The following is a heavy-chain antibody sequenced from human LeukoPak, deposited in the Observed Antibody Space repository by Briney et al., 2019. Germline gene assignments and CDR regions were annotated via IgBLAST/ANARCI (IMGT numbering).Heavy chain of an antibody. V-gene: IGHV3-23*01. CDR1: GFTFSSYA. D-gene: IGHD4-17*01. CDR2: VSGSGGST. J-gene: IGHJ4*02. CDR3: AKDRHGDYSDYFDY. Sequence: GGSLRLSCAASGFTFSSYALSRVGQAPGTGLEGASAVSGSGGSTYYADSVKGRFTISRDNSKNTLYLQMNSLRAEDTAVYYCAKDRHGDYSDYFDYWGQGTLVTVSS.